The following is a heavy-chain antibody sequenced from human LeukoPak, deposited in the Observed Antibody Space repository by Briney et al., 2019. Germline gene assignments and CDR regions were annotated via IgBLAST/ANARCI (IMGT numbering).Heavy chain of an antibody. Sequence: GGSLRLSCAASGFTFSSYAMHWVREAPGKGGEYVSAISSNGGSTYYANSVKGRFTISRDNSKNTLYLQMGSLRAEDMAVYYCARDGGTAMVFGAFDIRGQGTMVTVSS. D-gene: IGHD5-18*01. CDR2: ISSNGGST. CDR1: GFTFSSYA. V-gene: IGHV3-64*01. CDR3: ARDGGTAMVFGAFDI. J-gene: IGHJ3*02.